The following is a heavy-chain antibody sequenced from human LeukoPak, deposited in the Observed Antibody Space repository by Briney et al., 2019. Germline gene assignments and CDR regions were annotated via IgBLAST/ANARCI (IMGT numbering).Heavy chain of an antibody. CDR1: GYTFTGYY. D-gene: IGHD1-26*01. V-gene: IGHV1-46*01. CDR3: ARAGVGATTLDFQH. J-gene: IGHJ1*01. CDR2: INPSRGNT. Sequence: ASVKVSCKASGYTFTGYYMHWVRQAPGQGLEWMGAINPSRGNTDYAQKFQGRVTMTRDTSTSTAYMEMSSLRSDDTAVYYCARAGVGATTLDFQHWGQGTLVTVSS.